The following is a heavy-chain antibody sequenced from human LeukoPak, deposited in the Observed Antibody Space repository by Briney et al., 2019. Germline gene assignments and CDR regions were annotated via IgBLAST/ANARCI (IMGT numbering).Heavy chain of an antibody. CDR1: GGSISSGDYY. V-gene: IGHV4-30-4*01. Sequence: PSETLSLTCTVSGGSISSGDYYWSWIRQPPGKGLEWIGYIYYSGSTYYNPSLKSRVTISVDTSKNQFSLKLSSVTAADTAVYYCARVKSPFRAGTIDYWGQGTLVTVSS. CDR2: IYYSGST. CDR3: ARVKSPFRAGTIDY. J-gene: IGHJ4*02. D-gene: IGHD6-19*01.